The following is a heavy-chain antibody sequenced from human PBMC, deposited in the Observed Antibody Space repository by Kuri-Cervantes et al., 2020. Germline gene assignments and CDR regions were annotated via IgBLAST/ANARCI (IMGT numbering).Heavy chain of an antibody. CDR3: ARAPPTAKSDRFDP. J-gene: IGHJ5*02. CDR1: GDSISNGYY. CDR2: IYRSGDT. V-gene: IGHV4-38-2*01. Sequence: ESLKISCGVSGDSISNGYYWGWIRQSPGKGLEWIGSIYRSGDTNYSPSLKSRVTISVDTSKNQFSLKLSSVTAADTAVYYCARAPPTAKSDRFDPWGQGTLVTVSS. D-gene: IGHD4-17*01.